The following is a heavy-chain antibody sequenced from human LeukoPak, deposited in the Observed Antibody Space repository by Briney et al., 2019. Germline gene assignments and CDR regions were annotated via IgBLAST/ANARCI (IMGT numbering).Heavy chain of an antibody. V-gene: IGHV4-59*01. J-gene: IGHJ3*02. CDR1: GGSISSYY. D-gene: IGHD3-22*01. CDR3: ARAPDSSGYYYEFSAFDI. CDR2: IYYSGST. Sequence: SETLSLTCTVSGGSISSYYWSWIRQPPGKGLEWIGYIYYSGSTNYNSSLKSRVTISVDTSKNQFSLKLSSVTAADTAVYYCARAPDSSGYYYEFSAFDIWGQGTMVTVSS.